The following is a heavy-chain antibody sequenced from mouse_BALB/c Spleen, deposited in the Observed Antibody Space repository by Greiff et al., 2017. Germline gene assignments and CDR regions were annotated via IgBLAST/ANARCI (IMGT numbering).Heavy chain of an antibody. J-gene: IGHJ3*01. V-gene: IGHV5-9-1*01. CDR1: GFTFSSYA. CDR3: ARLGFAY. CDR2: ISSGGSYT. D-gene: IGHD4-1*01. Sequence: EVMLVESGGGLVKPGGSLKLSSAASGFTFSSYAMSWVRQTPEKRLEWVATISSGGSYTYYPDSVKGRFTISRDNAKNTLYLQMSSLRSEDTAMYYCARLGFAYWGQGTLVTDSA.